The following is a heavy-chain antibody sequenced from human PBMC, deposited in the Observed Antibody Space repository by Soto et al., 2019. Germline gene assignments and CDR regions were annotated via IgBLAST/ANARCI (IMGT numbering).Heavy chain of an antibody. V-gene: IGHV2-5*02. D-gene: IGHD3-3*01. J-gene: IGHJ1*01. CDR2: IYWDDDR. Sequence: QVILKESGPTQVKPTQPLTLTCSFSGFSFRTSGVGVGWIRQPPGKALEWLALIYWDDDRRYSPSLKDRLTITKDTSKSQVVLTLTNVDTADTGTYYWAQRWGGYGVVTTFKHWGQGIPGTVSS. CDR1: GFSFRTSGVG. CDR3: AQRWGGYGVVTTFKH.